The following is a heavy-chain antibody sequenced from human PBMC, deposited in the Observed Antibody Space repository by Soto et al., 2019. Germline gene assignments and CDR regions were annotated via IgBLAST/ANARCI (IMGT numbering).Heavy chain of an antibody. CDR2: IYWDDDK. D-gene: IGHD7-27*01. V-gene: IGHV2-5*02. CDR1: GFSLSTSGVG. Sequence: QITLKESGPTLVKPTQTLTLTCTFSGFSLSTSGVGVGWIRQPPGKALEWLALIYWDDDKRYSPSLKSRLTITKATSKNQVVPTMPNMDPVDTATYYCAHSPNPNWGSRGAFDYWGQGTLVTVSS. J-gene: IGHJ4*02. CDR3: AHSPNPNWGSRGAFDY.